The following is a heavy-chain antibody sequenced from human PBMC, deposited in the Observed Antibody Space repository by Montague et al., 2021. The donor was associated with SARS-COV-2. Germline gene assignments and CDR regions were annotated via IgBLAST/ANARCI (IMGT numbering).Heavy chain of an antibody. CDR2: ISSSGGTI. CDR1: GFTFSDYY. D-gene: IGHD6-13*01. CDR3: ARVKQQLVVCYYYYMDV. Sequence: SLRLSCAASGFTFSDYYMSWIRQAPGKGLEWVSYISSSGGTIYYADSVKGRFTISRDNAKNSLYLQMNSLRAEDTAVYYCARVKQQLVVCYYYYMDVWGKGTTVTVSS. V-gene: IGHV3-11*01. J-gene: IGHJ6*03.